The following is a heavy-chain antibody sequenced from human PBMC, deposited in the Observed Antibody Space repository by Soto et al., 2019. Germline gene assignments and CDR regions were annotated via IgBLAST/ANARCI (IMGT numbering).Heavy chain of an antibody. CDR3: ARGTYDYGSGSYYLPYCMDG. Sequence: QVQLVQSGAEVKKPGSSVKVSCKASGGTFSSYAISWVRQAPGQGLEWRGGIIPIFGTANYAQKFQGRVTITADDSTRTAYMELSSLRSEDTAVYYCARGTYDYGSGSYYLPYCMDGWGPGTTVTV. CDR1: GGTFSSYA. V-gene: IGHV1-69*01. D-gene: IGHD3-10*01. CDR2: IIPIFGTA. J-gene: IGHJ6*02.